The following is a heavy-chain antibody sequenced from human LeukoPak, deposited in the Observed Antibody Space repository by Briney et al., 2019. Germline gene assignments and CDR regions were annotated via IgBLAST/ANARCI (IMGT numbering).Heavy chain of an antibody. V-gene: IGHV5-51*01. J-gene: IGHJ6*03. CDR1: GYSFTSYW. CDR3: ATHSDGYKGHYYYYMDV. CDR2: INPGDSDT. Sequence: GESLKISCKGSGYSFTSYWIGWVRQMPGKGLEWMGIINPGDSDTKYSPSFQGQVTISVDKSINTAYLQWSSPKASDTAMYYCATHSDGYKGHYYYYMDVWGKGTTVTVSS. D-gene: IGHD5-18*01.